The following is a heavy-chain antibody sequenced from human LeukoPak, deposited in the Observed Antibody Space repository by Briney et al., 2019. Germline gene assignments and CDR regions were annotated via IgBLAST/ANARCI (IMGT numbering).Heavy chain of an antibody. Sequence: GGSLRLSCTASGFTFSSYWMSWVRQAPGKGLEWVADIKQDGSNKYYADSVKGRFTISRDNSKNTLYLQMNSLRAEDTAVYYCAKDLSAGPRANWLFDYWGQGTLVTVSS. V-gene: IGHV3-7*01. D-gene: IGHD1-1*01. J-gene: IGHJ4*02. CDR3: AKDLSAGPRANWLFDY. CDR2: IKQDGSNK. CDR1: GFTFSSYW.